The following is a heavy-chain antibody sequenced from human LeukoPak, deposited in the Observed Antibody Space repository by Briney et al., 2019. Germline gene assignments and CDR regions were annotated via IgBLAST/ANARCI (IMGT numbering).Heavy chain of an antibody. CDR1: GLTFSSYS. V-gene: IGHV3-21*01. D-gene: IGHD6-13*01. J-gene: IGHJ4*02. Sequence: GGSLRLSCAASGLTFSSYSMNWVRQAPGKGLEWVSSISSSSSYIYYGDSVKGRFTISRDNAKDSLYLQMNSLRAEDTAVYYCARRIPAAGTGGVDYWGQGTLVTVSS. CDR3: ARRIPAAGTGGVDY. CDR2: ISSSSSYI.